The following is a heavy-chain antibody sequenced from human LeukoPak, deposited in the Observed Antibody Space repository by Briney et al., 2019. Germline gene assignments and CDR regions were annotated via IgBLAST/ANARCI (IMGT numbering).Heavy chain of an antibody. CDR1: GYTFTSYG. CDR3: ARQSGYCGGGSCYGAHWFDP. CDR2: IIPIFGSA. V-gene: IGHV1-69*13. J-gene: IGHJ5*02. D-gene: IGHD2-15*01. Sequence: GASVKVSCKASGYTFTSYGISWVRQAPGQGLEWMGGIIPIFGSANYAQKFQGRVTITADESTSTAYMELSSLRSEDTAVYYCARQSGYCGGGSCYGAHWFDPWGQGTLVSVSS.